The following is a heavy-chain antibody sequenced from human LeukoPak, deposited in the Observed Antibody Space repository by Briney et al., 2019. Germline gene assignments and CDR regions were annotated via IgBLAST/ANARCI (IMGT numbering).Heavy chain of an antibody. CDR2: IIPIFGTA. CDR3: ARDYYDILTGYFSFDY. J-gene: IGHJ4*02. Sequence: SVKVSCKASGGTFSSYAISWVRQAPGQGLEWMGGIIPIFGTANYAQKFQGRVTITADKSTSTAYMELSNLRSEDTAVYYCARDYYDILTGYFSFDYWGQGTLVTVSS. CDR1: GGTFSSYA. V-gene: IGHV1-69*06. D-gene: IGHD3-9*01.